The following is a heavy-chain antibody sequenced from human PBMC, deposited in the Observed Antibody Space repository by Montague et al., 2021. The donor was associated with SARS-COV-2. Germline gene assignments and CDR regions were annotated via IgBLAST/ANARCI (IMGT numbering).Heavy chain of an antibody. CDR2: INSDETSI. D-gene: IGHD5-12*01. J-gene: IGHJ4*02. Sequence: SLRLSCAASGFTFNTYWMNWVRQEPGKGLVSISRINSDETSISYADSVKGRFTVFRDNTKNILYLQMNSLRVEDTAVYYCATGWLPDFWGQGTQVTVSS. V-gene: IGHV3-74*03. CDR1: GFTFNTYW. CDR3: ATGWLPDF.